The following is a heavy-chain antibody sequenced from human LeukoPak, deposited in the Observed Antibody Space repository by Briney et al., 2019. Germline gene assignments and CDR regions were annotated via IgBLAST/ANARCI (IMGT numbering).Heavy chain of an antibody. CDR3: ARAPYYDFWSGCHYYFDY. D-gene: IGHD3-3*01. CDR2: ISAYNGNT. J-gene: IGHJ4*02. V-gene: IGHV1-18*01. Sequence: GASVKVSCXASGYTFTTYGISWVRQAPGQGLEWMGWISAYNGNTNYAQKFQDRVSMTTDTSTSTANMELRSLRSDDTAVYYCARAPYYDFWSGCHYYFDYWGQGTLVTVSS. CDR1: GYTFTTYG.